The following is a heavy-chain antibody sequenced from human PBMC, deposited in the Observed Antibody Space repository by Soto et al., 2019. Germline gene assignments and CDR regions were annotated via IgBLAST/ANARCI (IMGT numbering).Heavy chain of an antibody. V-gene: IGHV1-46*01. J-gene: IGHJ6*02. CDR3: ARGLDDYVWGSYRRLYYYGMDV. CDR2: INPSGDST. D-gene: IGHD3-16*02. Sequence: ASVKVSCKASGNTVTTYYMHWVRQAPGQGPEWMGIINPSGDSTSYAQKFQGRVTMTRNTSISTAYMELSSLRSEDTAVYYCARGLDDYVWGSYRRLYYYGMDVWGQGTTVTVSS. CDR1: GNTVTTYY.